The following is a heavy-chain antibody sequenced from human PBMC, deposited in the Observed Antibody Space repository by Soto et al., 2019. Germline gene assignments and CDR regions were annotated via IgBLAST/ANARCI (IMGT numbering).Heavy chain of an antibody. J-gene: IGHJ3*02. V-gene: IGHV1-24*01. Sequence: ASVKVSCKVSGYSLTEISMHWVRQAPGKGLERMGGFDPEDGQRIYAQKFQGRVTMTEDTSTDTAYMELSSLRSEDTAMYFCATSAMDDAFEMWGQGTMVTVSS. CDR2: FDPEDGQR. CDR3: ATSAMDDAFEM. CDR1: GYSLTEIS.